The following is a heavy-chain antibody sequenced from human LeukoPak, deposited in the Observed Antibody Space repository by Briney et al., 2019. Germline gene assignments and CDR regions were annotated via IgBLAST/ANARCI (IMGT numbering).Heavy chain of an antibody. V-gene: IGHV3-21*01. CDR1: GFTFSSYS. CDR3: ARGMGNTIFGVVIIGLNY. D-gene: IGHD3-3*01. CDR2: ISSSSSYI. Sequence: PGGSLRLSRAASGFTFSSYSMNWVRQAPGKGLEWVSSISSSSSYIYYADSVKGRFTISRDNAKNSLYLQMNSLRAEDTAVYYCARGMGNTIFGVVIIGLNYWGQGTLVTVSS. J-gene: IGHJ4*02.